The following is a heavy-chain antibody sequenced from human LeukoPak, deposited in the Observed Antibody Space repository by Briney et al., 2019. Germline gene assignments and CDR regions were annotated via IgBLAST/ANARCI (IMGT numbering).Heavy chain of an antibody. Sequence: PGGSVRVSCTASGYTFTGYDMHWVRQAPGQGLEWMGWINPNSGGKNDEQKFQGRVTMTRDTSISTAYMELSRLRSDDTAVYYCARGGVSGSGAFIPYYYYYMDVWGKGTTVTISS. V-gene: IGHV1-2*02. J-gene: IGHJ6*03. D-gene: IGHD3-10*01. CDR3: ARGGVSGSGAFIPYYYYYMDV. CDR2: INPNSGGK. CDR1: GYTFTGYD.